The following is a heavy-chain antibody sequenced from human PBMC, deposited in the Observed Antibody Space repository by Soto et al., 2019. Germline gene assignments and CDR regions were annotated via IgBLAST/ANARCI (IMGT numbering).Heavy chain of an antibody. J-gene: IGHJ4*02. V-gene: IGHV3-53*02. CDR3: ASAGVTPDFFDY. CDR2: FESGGSI. D-gene: IGHD2-21*02. CDR1: GFSVRTNY. Sequence: EVQLVETGGGLIQPGGSLRLSCAASGFSVRTNYMSWVRQAPGKGLEWVSVFESGGSIYYADSVKGRFIISRDYAKNTVYLQMNSLRAEDTAGYYCASAGVTPDFFDYWGQGTLVTVSS.